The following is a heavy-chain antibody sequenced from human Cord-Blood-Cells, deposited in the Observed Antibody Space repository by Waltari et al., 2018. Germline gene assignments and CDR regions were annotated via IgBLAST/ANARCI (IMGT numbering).Heavy chain of an antibody. CDR2: ISISSSTI. D-gene: IGHD1-7*01. CDR1: GFTFSSYS. J-gene: IGHJ3*02. Sequence: EVQLVESGGGLVQPGGSLRLSCAASGFTFSSYSMNWVRQAPGKGLEWVSYISISSSTIYYADSVKGRFTISRDNAKNSLYLQMNSLRDEDTAVYYCAVNWNYVDAFDIWGQGTMVTVSS. V-gene: IGHV3-48*02. CDR3: AVNWNYVDAFDI.